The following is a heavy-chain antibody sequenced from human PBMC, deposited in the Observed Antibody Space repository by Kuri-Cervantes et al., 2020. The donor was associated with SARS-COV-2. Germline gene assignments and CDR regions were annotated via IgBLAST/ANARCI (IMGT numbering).Heavy chain of an antibody. J-gene: IGHJ4*02. Sequence: GESLKISCAASGFTFSSCGMHWVRQAPGKGLEWVAVIWYDGSNKYYADSVKGRFTISRDNSKNTLYLQMNSLRAEDTAVYYCARDYSSWYKGPFDYWGQGTLVTVSS. D-gene: IGHD6-13*01. CDR1: GFTFSSCG. V-gene: IGHV3-33*01. CDR2: IWYDGSNK. CDR3: ARDYSSWYKGPFDY.